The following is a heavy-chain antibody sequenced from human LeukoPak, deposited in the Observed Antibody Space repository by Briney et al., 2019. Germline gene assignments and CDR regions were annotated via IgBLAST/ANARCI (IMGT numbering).Heavy chain of an antibody. CDR3: ARSPPFTIFGVVTYALDY. CDR2: MNPNSGNT. J-gene: IGHJ4*02. D-gene: IGHD3-3*01. V-gene: IGHV1-8*03. CDR1: GYTFTSYD. Sequence: GASVKVSCKASGYTFTSYDINWVRQATGQGLEWMGWMNPNSGNTGYAQKFQGRVTITRNTSISTAYMELSSLRSEDTAVYYCARSPPFTIFGVVTYALDYWGQGTLVTVSS.